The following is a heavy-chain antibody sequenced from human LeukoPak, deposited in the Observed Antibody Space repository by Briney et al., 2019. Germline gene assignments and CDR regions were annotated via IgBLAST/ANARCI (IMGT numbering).Heavy chain of an antibody. D-gene: IGHD3-22*01. J-gene: IGHJ5*02. V-gene: IGHV3-23*01. CDR2: ISGSGGST. CDR3: AKSYYYDSSDYYPNWFDP. Sequence: PGGSLRLSCAASGFTFSNYAMSWVRQTPGKGLEWVSVISGSGGSTYYADSVKGRFTISRDNSKNTLYLQMNSLRAEDTAVYYCAKSYYYDSSDYYPNWFDPWGQGTLVTVSS. CDR1: GFTFSNYA.